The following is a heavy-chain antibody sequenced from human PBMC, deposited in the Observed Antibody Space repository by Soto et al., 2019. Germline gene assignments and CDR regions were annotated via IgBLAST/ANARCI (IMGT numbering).Heavy chain of an antibody. CDR2: FNPSGGST. D-gene: IGHD1-26*01. CDR1: GYTFTSYY. CDR3: AKATDRYRGSYYSPLHAAFAI. V-gene: IGHV1-46*01. J-gene: IGHJ3*02. Sequence: ASVKVSCKASGYTFTSYYMHWVRQAPGQGLEWMGIFNPSGGSTSYAQKFQGRGTMTRDASTSTVYMELSSLRSEDTAVYYCAKATDRYRGSYYSPLHAAFAIWGQGTMVTAS.